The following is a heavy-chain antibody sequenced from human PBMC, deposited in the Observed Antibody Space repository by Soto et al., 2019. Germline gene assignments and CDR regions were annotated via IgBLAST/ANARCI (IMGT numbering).Heavy chain of an antibody. V-gene: IGHV1-18*01. J-gene: IGHJ4*02. CDR2: ISAYNGNT. Sequence: AAVKVSCKASGYTFTSYGISWVRQAPGQGLEWMGWISAYNGNTNYAQKLQGRVTMTTDTSTSTAYMELRSLRSDDTAVYYCARWLQNAVDRDCYDSSGYYYVGYFDYWGQGTLVTVSS. CDR3: ARWLQNAVDRDCYDSSGYYYVGYFDY. D-gene: IGHD3-22*01. CDR1: GYTFTSYG.